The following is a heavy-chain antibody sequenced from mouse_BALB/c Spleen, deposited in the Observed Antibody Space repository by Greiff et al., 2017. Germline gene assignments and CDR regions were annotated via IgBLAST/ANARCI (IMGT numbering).Heavy chain of an antibody. D-gene: IGHD1-1*01. CDR3: AREGVHYGSSYAMDY. V-gene: IGHV1-80*01. Sequence: VQLQQSGAELVRPGSSVKISCKASGYAFSSYWMNWVKQRPGQGLEWIGQIYPGDGDTNYNGKFKGKATLTADKSSSTAYMQLSSLTSEDSAVYFCAREGVHYGSSYAMDYWGQGTSVTVSS. CDR2: IYPGDGDT. CDR1: GYAFSSYW. J-gene: IGHJ4*01.